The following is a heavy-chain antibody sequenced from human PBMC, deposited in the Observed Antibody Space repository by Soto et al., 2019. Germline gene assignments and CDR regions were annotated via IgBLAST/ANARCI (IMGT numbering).Heavy chain of an antibody. Sequence: QITLKESGPTLVEPTQTLTLTCTLSGISVSTGGVGVGWVRQPPGKALEWLALIFWNDEKRYSPSLKSRLTITKDTPKHQVVLRVSNMDPADTATYYCAHTTTTWIQPWTAFHYGMGVWGNGTTVDVSS. V-gene: IGHV2-5*01. D-gene: IGHD5-18*01. J-gene: IGHJ6*04. CDR1: GISVSTGGVG. CDR3: AHTTTTWIQPWTAFHYGMGV. CDR2: IFWNDEK.